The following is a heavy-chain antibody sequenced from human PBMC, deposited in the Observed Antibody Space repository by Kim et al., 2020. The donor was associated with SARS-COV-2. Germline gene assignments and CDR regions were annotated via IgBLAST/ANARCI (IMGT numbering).Heavy chain of an antibody. CDR3: ASSDLWEPPDY. CDR1: GFTFSSYA. D-gene: IGHD1-26*01. Sequence: GGSLRLSCAASGFTFSSYAMHWVRQAPGKGLEWVAVISYDGSNKYYADSVKGRFTISRDNSKNTLYLQMNSLRAEDTAVYYCASSDLWEPPDYWGQGTLVTVSS. J-gene: IGHJ4*02. V-gene: IGHV3-30*04. CDR2: ISYDGSNK.